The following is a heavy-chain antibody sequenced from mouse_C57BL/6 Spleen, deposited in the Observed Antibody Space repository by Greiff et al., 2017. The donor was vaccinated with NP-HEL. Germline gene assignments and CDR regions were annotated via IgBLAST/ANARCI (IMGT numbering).Heavy chain of an antibody. Sequence: VQLQQSGAELVRPGASVTLSCKASGYTFTDYEMHWVKQTPVHGLEWIGAIDPETGGTAYNQKFKGKAILTADKSSSTAYMELRSLTSEDSAVYYWTSGGDRGFAYWGQGTLVTVSA. D-gene: IGHD3-3*01. CDR2: IDPETGGT. CDR3: TSGGDRGFAY. J-gene: IGHJ3*01. V-gene: IGHV1-15*01. CDR1: GYTFTDYE.